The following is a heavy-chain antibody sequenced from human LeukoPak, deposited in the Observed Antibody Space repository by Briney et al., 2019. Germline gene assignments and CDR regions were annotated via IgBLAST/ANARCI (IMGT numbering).Heavy chain of an antibody. D-gene: IGHD5-18*01. J-gene: IGHJ4*02. CDR3: ARVWGYTYGYFDY. CDR2: IYHSGAA. Sequence: PSETLSLTCGVSDYSISSDNYWGWIRQPPGKGLEWIGSIYHSGAAYYNPSLNSRVTISVDTSKNQFSLKLNSVTAADTAVYYCARVWGYTYGYFDYWGQGTLVTVSS. CDR1: DYSISSDNY. V-gene: IGHV4-38-2*01.